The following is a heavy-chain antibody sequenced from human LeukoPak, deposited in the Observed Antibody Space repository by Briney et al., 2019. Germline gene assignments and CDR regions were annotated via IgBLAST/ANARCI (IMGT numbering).Heavy chain of an antibody. Sequence: SETLSLTCTVSGGSISSSSYYWGWIRQPPGKGLEWIGNIYYSGSPYYNPSLKSRVTILVDTSKNQFSLKLSSVTAADTAIYYCARAEASWNDEAAPFDYWGQGTLVTVSS. J-gene: IGHJ4*02. CDR1: GGSISSSSYY. CDR3: ARAEASWNDEAAPFDY. V-gene: IGHV4-39*07. CDR2: IYYSGSP. D-gene: IGHD1-1*01.